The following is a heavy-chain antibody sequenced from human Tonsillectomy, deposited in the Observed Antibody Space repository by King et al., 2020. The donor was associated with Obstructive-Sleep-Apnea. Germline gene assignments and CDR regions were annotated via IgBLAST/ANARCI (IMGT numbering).Heavy chain of an antibody. CDR2: IKSKTDGGTT. V-gene: IGHV3-15*01. Sequence: VQLVESGGGLVKPGGSLRLSCAASGFTFINAWMSWGRQAPGKGLEWVGRIKSKTDGGTTDYAAPVKGRFTISRDDSKNTLYLQMNSRKTEDTAVYYCTTSTQLGYCSSTSCLDYWGQGTLVTVSS. J-gene: IGHJ4*02. D-gene: IGHD2-2*01. CDR1: GFTFINAW. CDR3: TTSTQLGYCSSTSCLDY.